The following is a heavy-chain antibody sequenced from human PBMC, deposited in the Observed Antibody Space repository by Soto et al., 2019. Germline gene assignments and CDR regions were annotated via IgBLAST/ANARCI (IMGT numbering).Heavy chain of an antibody. Sequence: PWGSLRLSCAASGFTFSSYSMNWVRQAPGKGLEWVSSISSSSSYIYYADSVKGRFTISRDNAKNSLYLQMNSLRAEDTAVYYCARDRAKTPASNYYYYYGMDVWGQGTTVTVSS. J-gene: IGHJ6*02. CDR3: ARDRAKTPASNYYYYYGMDV. V-gene: IGHV3-21*01. CDR2: ISSSSSYI. D-gene: IGHD2-2*01. CDR1: GFTFSSYS.